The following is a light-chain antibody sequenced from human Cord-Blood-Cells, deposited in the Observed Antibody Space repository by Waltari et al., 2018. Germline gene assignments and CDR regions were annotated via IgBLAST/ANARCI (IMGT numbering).Light chain of an antibody. CDR1: QSISSY. J-gene: IGKJ3*01. CDR3: QQSYSTPFT. V-gene: IGKV1-39*01. Sequence: DIQMTQSPSSLSASVGDRVTITCRASQSISSYLNWYQQKPGKAHKLLIYAASSLQSGVPSRCSGSGSGTDFTLTISSLQPEDFATYYCQQSYSTPFTFGPGTKVDIK. CDR2: AAS.